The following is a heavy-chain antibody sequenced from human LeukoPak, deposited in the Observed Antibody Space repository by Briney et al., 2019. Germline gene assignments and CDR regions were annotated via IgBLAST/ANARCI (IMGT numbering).Heavy chain of an antibody. J-gene: IGHJ1*01. V-gene: IGHV3-64D*06. D-gene: IGHD5-18*01. CDR1: GFTFSSYA. CDR2: ISSNGGST. Sequence: GGSLRLSGSASGFTFSSYAMHWVRQAPGKGLEYVSAISSNGGSTYYADSVKGRFTISRDNSKNTLYLQMSSLRAEDTAVYYCVKRRGYSYDPTGYFQHWGQGTLVTVSS. CDR3: VKRRGYSYDPTGYFQH.